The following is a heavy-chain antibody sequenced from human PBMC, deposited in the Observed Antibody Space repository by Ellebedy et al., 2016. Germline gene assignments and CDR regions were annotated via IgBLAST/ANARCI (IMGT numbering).Heavy chain of an antibody. CDR1: GFTFSSYA. CDR2: IWYDGSNK. CDR3: AKGPGPGIAVAGTFDY. J-gene: IGHJ4*02. D-gene: IGHD6-19*01. Sequence: GGSLRLSCAASGFTFSSYAMHWVRQAPGKGLEWVAVIWYDGSNKYYADSVKGRFTISRDNSKNTLYLQMNSQRAEDTAVYYCAKGPGPGIAVAGTFDYWGQGTLVTVSS. V-gene: IGHV3-33*06.